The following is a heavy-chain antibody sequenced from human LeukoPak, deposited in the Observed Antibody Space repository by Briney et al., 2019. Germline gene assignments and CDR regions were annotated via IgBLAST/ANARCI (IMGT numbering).Heavy chain of an antibody. CDR2: IYYSGST. D-gene: IGHD3-10*01. CDR1: GGSISSSSYY. CDR3: ARGRADYYGSGSYRGRAKQKYNWFDP. Sequence: PSETLSLTCTVSGGSISSSSYYWGWIRQPPGKGLEWIGSIYYSGSTYYNPSLKSRVAISVDTSKNQFSLKLSSVTAADTAVYYCARGRADYYGSGSYRGRAKQKYNWFDPWGQGTLVTVSS. J-gene: IGHJ5*02. V-gene: IGHV4-39*07.